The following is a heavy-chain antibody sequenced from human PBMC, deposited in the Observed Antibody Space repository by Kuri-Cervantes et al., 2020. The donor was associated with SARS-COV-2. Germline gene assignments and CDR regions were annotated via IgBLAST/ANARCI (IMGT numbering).Heavy chain of an antibody. D-gene: IGHD3-10*01. V-gene: IGHV3-48*03. Sequence: LSLTCAASGFTFSSYEMNWVRQAPGKGLEWVSYISSSGSTIYYADSVKGRFTISRDNAKNSLYLQMNSLRAEDTAVYYCARDYYASGSYGWFDPWGQGTLITVSS. CDR1: GFTFSSYE. CDR3: ARDYYASGSYGWFDP. CDR2: ISSSGSTI. J-gene: IGHJ5*02.